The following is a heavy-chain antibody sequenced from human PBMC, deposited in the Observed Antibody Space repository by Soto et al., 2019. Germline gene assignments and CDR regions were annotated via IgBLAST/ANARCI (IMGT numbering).Heavy chain of an antibody. D-gene: IGHD5-18*01. CDR2: MNPNSGNT. J-gene: IGHJ4*02. V-gene: IGHV1-8*01. CDR1: GYTFTSYD. Sequence: ASVKVSCKASGYTFTSYDINWVRQATGQGLEWMGWMNPNSGNTGYAQKFQGRVTMTRNTSISTAYMELSSLRSEDTAVYFCASGIQLWLRRINNGYSGWGQGTLVTVSS. CDR3: ASGIQLWLRRINNGYSG.